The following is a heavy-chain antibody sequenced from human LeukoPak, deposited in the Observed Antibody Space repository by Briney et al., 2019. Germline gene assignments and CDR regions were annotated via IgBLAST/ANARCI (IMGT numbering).Heavy chain of an antibody. CDR2: INPNSGGT. V-gene: IGHV1-2*02. D-gene: IGHD3-3*01. CDR1: GYTFTGYY. CDR3: ARDLHYDFWSGYSRFGYYYYMDV. J-gene: IGHJ6*03. Sequence: GASVKVSCKASGYTFTGYYMHWVRQAPGQGLEWMGWINPNSGGTNYAQKLQGRVTMTTDTSTSTAYMELRSLRSDDTAVYYCARDLHYDFWSGYSRFGYYYYMDVWGKGTTVTVSS.